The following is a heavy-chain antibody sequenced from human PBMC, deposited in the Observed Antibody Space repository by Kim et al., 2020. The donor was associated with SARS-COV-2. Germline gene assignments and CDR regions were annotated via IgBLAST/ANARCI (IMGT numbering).Heavy chain of an antibody. CDR2: IYYSGST. Sequence: SETLSLTCTVSGGSISSSSYYWGWIRQPPGKGLEWIGSIYYSGSTYYNPSLKSRVTISVDTSKNQFSLKLSSVTAADTAVYYCARQEIDYYDSSGYYYARYFDLWGRGTLVTVSS. CDR1: GGSISSSSYY. J-gene: IGHJ2*01. V-gene: IGHV4-39*01. CDR3: ARQEIDYYDSSGYYYARYFDL. D-gene: IGHD3-22*01.